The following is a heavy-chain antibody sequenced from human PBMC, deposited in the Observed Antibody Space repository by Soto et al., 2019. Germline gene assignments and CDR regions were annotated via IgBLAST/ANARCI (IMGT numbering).Heavy chain of an antibody. J-gene: IGHJ4*02. CDR1: GYSFTSYW. CDR2: IYPGDSDT. V-gene: IGHV5-51*01. CDR3: ARYQGSRSSGIRTPSLDD. Sequence: PGESLKISCKGSGYSFTSYWIGWVRQMPGKGLEWMGIIYPGDSDTRYSPSFQGQVTISADKSISTAYLQWSSLKASDTAMYYCARYQGSRSSGIRTPSLDDWGQGTLVTVS. D-gene: IGHD6-19*01.